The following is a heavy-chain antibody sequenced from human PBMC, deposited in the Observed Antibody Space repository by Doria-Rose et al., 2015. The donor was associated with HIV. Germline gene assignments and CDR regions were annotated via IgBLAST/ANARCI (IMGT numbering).Heavy chain of an antibody. CDR1: GGSISSYY. CDR2: IYSSGST. CDR3: ARFRPSRGIYYSLDV. J-gene: IGHJ6*03. Sequence: VSGGSISSYYWNWIRQPPGKGLEWIGYIYSSGSTHCNSSLKSRVTISIDTSKNQFSLKLSSVTAADTAVYYCARFRPSRGIYYSLDVWGKGTTVTVSS. D-gene: IGHD3-10*01. V-gene: IGHV4-4*09.